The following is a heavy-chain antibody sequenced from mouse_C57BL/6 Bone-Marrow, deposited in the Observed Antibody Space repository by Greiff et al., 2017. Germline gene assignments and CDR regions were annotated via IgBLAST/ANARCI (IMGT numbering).Heavy chain of an antibody. CDR2: IDPENGDT. J-gene: IGHJ2*01. V-gene: IGHV14-4*01. CDR1: GFNIKDDY. D-gene: IGHD1-1*01. Sequence: EVKLQASGAELVRPGASVKLSCTASGFNIKDDYMHWVQQGPEQGLEWIGWIDPENGDTEYASKFQGKATITADTSSNTAYLQLSSLTSEDTAVYYCTTGSVDYWGQGTTLTVSS. CDR3: TTGSVDY.